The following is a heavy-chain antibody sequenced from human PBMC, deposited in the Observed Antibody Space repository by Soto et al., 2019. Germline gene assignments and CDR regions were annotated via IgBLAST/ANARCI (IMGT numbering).Heavy chain of an antibody. CDR1: GDSMSSSDYY. D-gene: IGHD6-19*01. CDR2: IYYSGST. V-gene: IGHV4-39*01. CDR3: ARRTVNIRTFYSGLKTHCSDY. Sequence: TSETLSLTCAVSGDSMSSSDYYWGWIRQPPGKGLEWIGSIYYSGSTYYNPSLQSRVAISVDTSKNQFSLKLKSVTAADTAIYYCARRTVNIRTFYSGLKTHCSDYWGQGAPVTVSS. J-gene: IGHJ4*02.